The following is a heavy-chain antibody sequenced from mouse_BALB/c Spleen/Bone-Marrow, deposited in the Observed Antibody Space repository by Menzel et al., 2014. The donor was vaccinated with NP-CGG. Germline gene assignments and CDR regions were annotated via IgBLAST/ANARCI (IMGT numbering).Heavy chain of an antibody. CDR3: ARGGYYGTSHFDY. D-gene: IGHD1-1*01. Sequence: VQLQQSGPDLVKPSQSLSLTCTVTGYSITSGYNWHWIRQFPGNKLEWMGYIHYSGYTNYNPSLTSRISITRDTSKTHFFLHLNSVTTEDTATYYGARGGYYGTSHFDYWGQGTTLTVSS. V-gene: IGHV3-1*02. J-gene: IGHJ2*01. CDR2: IHYSGYT. CDR1: GYSITSGYN.